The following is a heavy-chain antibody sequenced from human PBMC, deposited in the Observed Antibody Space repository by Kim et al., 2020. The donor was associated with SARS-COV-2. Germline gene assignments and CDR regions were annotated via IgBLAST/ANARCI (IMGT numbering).Heavy chain of an antibody. CDR1: GFTFSSYN. D-gene: IGHD6-6*01. CDR3: APTPDSASSDSSSARDP. V-gene: IGHV3-21*01. CDR2: ISPSSGHR. J-gene: IGHJ5*02. Sequence: GGSLRLSCTASGFTFSSYNMNWVRQAPGKGLEWVSSISPSSGHRFYAGSVRGRFTISRDNAHNSLYLQMNSLRADDTAVYYCAPTPDSASSDSSSARDPWGQGTLVTVSS.